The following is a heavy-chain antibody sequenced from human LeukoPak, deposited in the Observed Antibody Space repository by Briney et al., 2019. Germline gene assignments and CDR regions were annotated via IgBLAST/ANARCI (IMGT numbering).Heavy chain of an antibody. V-gene: IGHV3-9*01. D-gene: IGHD5-18*01. CDR1: GFTFDDYA. J-gene: IGHJ3*02. Sequence: GRSLRLSCAASGFTFDDYAMHWVRQAPGKGLEWVSGISWNSGSIGYADSVKGRFTISRDNAKNSLYLQMNSLRAEDTALYYCATAFGYSYAYDAFDIWGQGTMVTVSS. CDR2: ISWNSGSI. CDR3: ATAFGYSYAYDAFDI.